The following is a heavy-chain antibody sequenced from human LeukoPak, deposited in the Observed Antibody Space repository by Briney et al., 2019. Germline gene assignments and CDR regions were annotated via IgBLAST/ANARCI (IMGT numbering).Heavy chain of an antibody. CDR1: GFTFSSYG. CDR2: IWYDGSNK. D-gene: IGHD2-15*01. J-gene: IGHJ4*02. Sequence: GGSLRLSCAASGFTFSSYGMHWVRQAPGKGLEWVAIIWYDGSNKYYADSVKGRLTISRDNSKNALYLQMNSLRAEDTAVYYCARTRCSGGSCYRPPDCWGQGTLVTVSS. CDR3: ARTRCSGGSCYRPPDC. V-gene: IGHV3-33*01.